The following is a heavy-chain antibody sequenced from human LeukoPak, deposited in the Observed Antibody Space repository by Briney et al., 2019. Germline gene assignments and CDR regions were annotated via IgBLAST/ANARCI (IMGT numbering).Heavy chain of an antibody. J-gene: IGHJ4*02. CDR2: ISGSGGST. D-gene: IGHD6-13*01. Sequence: GGSLRLSCAASGFTFSSYAMSWVRQAPGKGLEWVSAISGSGGSTYYADSVKGRFTISRDNSKNTLYLQMNILRAEDTAVYYCAKDPFSWGQQPGGIGADYWGQGTLVTVSS. V-gene: IGHV3-23*01. CDR3: AKDPFSWGQQPGGIGADY. CDR1: GFTFSSYA.